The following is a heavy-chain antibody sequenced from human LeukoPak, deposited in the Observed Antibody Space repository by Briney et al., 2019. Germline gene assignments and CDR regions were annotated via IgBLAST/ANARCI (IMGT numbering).Heavy chain of an antibody. D-gene: IGHD2-2*01. V-gene: IGHV3-7*01. Sequence: PGGSLRLSCVVSGFTFSSYWMSWVRQAPGKGLEWVASINQDGSEKYYMDSVKGRFTISRDNAKNSLYLQMNSPRAEDTAVYYCARARCSSTSCYVLRFDYWGQGTLVTVPS. CDR3: ARARCSSTSCYVLRFDY. CDR2: INQDGSEK. CDR1: GFTFSSYW. J-gene: IGHJ4*02.